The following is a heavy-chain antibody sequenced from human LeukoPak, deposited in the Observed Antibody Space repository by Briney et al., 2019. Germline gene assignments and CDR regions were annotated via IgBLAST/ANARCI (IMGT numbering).Heavy chain of an antibody. CDR1: GGSISSYY. D-gene: IGHD3-9*01. CDR3: AREYYDILTGYRRLDY. CDR2: IYTSGST. Sequence: SSETLSLTCTVSGGSISSYYWSWIRQPAGKGLEWIGRIYTSGSTNYNPSLKSRVTMSVDTSKNQFSLKLSSVTAADTAVYYCAREYYDILTGYRRLDYWGQGTLVTVSS. J-gene: IGHJ4*02. V-gene: IGHV4-4*07.